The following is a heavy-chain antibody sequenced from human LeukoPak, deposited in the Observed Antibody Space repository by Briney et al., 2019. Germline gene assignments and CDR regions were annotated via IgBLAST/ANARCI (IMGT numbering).Heavy chain of an antibody. J-gene: IGHJ3*01. D-gene: IGHD2-21*02. CDR3: AKGVCCGGGGDCYSPDASVV. CDR1: GFTFSGYT. V-gene: IGHV3-23*01. Sequence: PGGSLRLSCAASGFTFSGYTMSWVRQAPGKGLEWVSRISASGSTTYYADSVKGRFTISRDNIDNTVYLQMNSLRAEDTALYYCAKGVCCGGGGDCYSPDASVVSGQGKMVTVSS. CDR2: ISASGSTT.